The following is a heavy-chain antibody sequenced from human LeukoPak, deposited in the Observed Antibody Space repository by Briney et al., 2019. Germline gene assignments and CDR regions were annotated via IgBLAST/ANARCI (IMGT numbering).Heavy chain of an antibody. CDR1: GYTFTGYY. D-gene: IGHD3-10*01. J-gene: IGHJ4*02. CDR3: ARGDFGSGSYYKGLIDY. CDR2: INPNSGGT. Sequence: ASVKVSCKASGYTFTGYYMHWVRQAPGQGLEWMGWINPNSGGTNYAQKFQGRVIMTRDTSISTAYMELSRLRSDDTAVYYCARGDFGSGSYYKGLIDYWGQGTLVTVSS. V-gene: IGHV1-2*02.